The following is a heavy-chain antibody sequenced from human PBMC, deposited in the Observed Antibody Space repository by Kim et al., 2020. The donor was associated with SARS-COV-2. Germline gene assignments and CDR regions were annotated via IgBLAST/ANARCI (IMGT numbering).Heavy chain of an antibody. CDR3: GRELSGNTCGSGCWFDP. V-gene: IGHV1-3*01. CDR1: GYTFSNYA. Sequence: ASVKVSCKSSGYTFSNYAMIWVRQAPGRRLEWMGWINACTGDPKHSQNFQDRVTITRDTSATTVYMELSSLRSDYTAVYYCGRELSGNTCGSGCWFDPWG. D-gene: IGHD2-15*01. CDR2: INACTGDP. J-gene: IGHJ5*02.